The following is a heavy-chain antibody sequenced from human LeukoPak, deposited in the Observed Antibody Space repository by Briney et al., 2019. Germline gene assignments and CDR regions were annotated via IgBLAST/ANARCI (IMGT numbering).Heavy chain of an antibody. V-gene: IGHV5-10-1*01. CDR3: ARRRITMVRGVIINWFDP. J-gene: IGHJ5*02. CDR2: IDPSDSYT. D-gene: IGHD3-10*01. CDR1: GYSFTSYW. Sequence: GESLKISCKGSGYSFTSYWISWVRQMPGKGLEWMGRIDPSDSYTNYSPSFQGHVTISADKSISTAYLQWSSLKASDTAVYYCARRRITMVRGVIINWFDPWGQGTLVTVSS.